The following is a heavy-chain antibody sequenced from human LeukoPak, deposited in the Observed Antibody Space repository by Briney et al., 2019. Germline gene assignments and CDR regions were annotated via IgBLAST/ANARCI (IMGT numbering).Heavy chain of an antibody. CDR3: ARQEGGLGYCSSTSCYAFDY. V-gene: IGHV4-39*01. D-gene: IGHD2-2*01. CDR1: GGSISSSSYY. J-gene: IGHJ4*02. CDR2: IYYSVST. Sequence: SETLSLTCTVSGGSISSSSYYSGWIRQPPGKGLEWIGSIYYSVSTYYNPSLKSRVTISVDTSKNQFSLKLSSVTDADTAVYYCARQEGGLGYCSSTSCYAFDYWGQGTLVTVSS.